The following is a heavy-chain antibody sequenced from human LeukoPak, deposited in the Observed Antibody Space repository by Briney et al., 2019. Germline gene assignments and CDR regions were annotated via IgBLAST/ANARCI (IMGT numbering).Heavy chain of an antibody. D-gene: IGHD5-24*01. CDR2: IIPIFGTA. CDR1: GGTFSSYA. J-gene: IGHJ4*02. V-gene: IGHV1-69*05. CDR3: ARGPPATPYYFDY. Sequence: ASVKVSCKASGGTFSSYAISWVRQAPGQGLEWMGGIIPIFGTANYAQKFQGRVTITTDESTSTAYMELSSLRSEDTAVYYCARGPPATPYYFDYWGQGTLVTVSS.